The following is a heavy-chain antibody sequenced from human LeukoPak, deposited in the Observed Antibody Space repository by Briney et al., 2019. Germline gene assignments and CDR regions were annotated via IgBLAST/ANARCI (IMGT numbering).Heavy chain of an antibody. CDR3: ARHARY. J-gene: IGHJ4*02. CDR2: INHSGST. Sequence: SETLSLTCAVYGGSFSGYYWSWIRQPPGKGLEWIGEINHSGSTNYNPSLKSRVTISVDTSKNQFSLKLSSVTAADTAVYYCARHARYWGQGTLVTVSS. V-gene: IGHV4-34*01. CDR1: GGSFSGYY.